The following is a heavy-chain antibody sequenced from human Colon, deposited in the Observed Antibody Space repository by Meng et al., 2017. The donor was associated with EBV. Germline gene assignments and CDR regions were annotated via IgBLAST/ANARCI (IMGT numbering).Heavy chain of an antibody. J-gene: IGHJ5*02. D-gene: IGHD3-10*01. CDR2: IYYNGST. Sequence: LQLQETGPGLVKPSETLSLTCTVSGGSISISSYYWGWIRQPPGKGLEWIGSIYYNGSTYYNPSLKSRVTISVDTSKKQFSLKVSSVTAADSAVYYCARRGPSGNFSPWSQGALVTVSS. CDR1: GGSISISSYY. V-gene: IGHV4-39*01. CDR3: ARRGPSGNFSP.